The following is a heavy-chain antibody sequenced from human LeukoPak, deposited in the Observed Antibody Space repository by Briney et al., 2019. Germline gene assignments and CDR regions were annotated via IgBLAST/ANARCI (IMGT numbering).Heavy chain of an antibody. CDR1: GGSFSGYY. CDR3: ARARDYGDYAIYYFDY. CDR2: INHSGST. V-gene: IGHV4-34*01. D-gene: IGHD4-17*01. J-gene: IGHJ4*02. Sequence: PSETLSLTCAVYGGSFSGYYWSWIRQPPGKGLEWIGEINHSGSTNYNPSLKSRVTISVDTSKNQFSLKLSSVTAADTAVYYCARARDYGDYAIYYFDYWGQGTLVTVSS.